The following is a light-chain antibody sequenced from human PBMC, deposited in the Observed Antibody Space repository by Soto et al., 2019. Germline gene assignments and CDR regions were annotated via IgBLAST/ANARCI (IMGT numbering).Light chain of an antibody. J-gene: IGKJ1*01. V-gene: IGKV1-5*03. Sequence: DIQMTHSPSTLSASVGDRVTITCRASQSIGSWLAWYQQKPGKAPKLLIYKASSLESGVPSRFSGSGSGTEFTLTISSLQPDDFATYHCQQYNSYSTFGQGTKVEI. CDR2: KAS. CDR3: QQYNSYST. CDR1: QSIGSW.